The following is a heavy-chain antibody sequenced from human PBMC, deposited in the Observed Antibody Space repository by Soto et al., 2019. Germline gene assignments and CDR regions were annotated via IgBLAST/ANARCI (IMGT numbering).Heavy chain of an antibody. V-gene: IGHV3-48*04. CDR3: ARDKDWAFDN. D-gene: IGHD3-9*01. Sequence: GGSLRLSCAVSGFTFSSHWMHWVRQSPGKGLEWISYIFVTSTIIYYADSVKGRFTVSRDNAQNSLSLQMNSLRVEDTGIYYCARDKDWAFDNWGQGTLVTVSS. J-gene: IGHJ4*02. CDR1: GFTFSSHW. CDR2: IFVTSTII.